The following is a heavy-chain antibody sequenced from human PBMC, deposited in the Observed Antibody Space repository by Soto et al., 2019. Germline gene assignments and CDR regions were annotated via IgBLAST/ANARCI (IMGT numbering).Heavy chain of an antibody. D-gene: IGHD2-2*01. Sequence: ASVQVSCQASGYTFTGYYMHLLRQAPGPGLEWMGWINPNSGGTNYAQKFQGRVTMTRDTSISTAYMELSRLRSDDTAVYYCARAPVVPAAIGVYRNAFDSWGQGTMGTGSS. CDR2: INPNSGGT. V-gene: IGHV1-2*02. J-gene: IGHJ3*02. CDR3: ARAPVVPAAIGVYRNAFDS. CDR1: GYTFTGYY.